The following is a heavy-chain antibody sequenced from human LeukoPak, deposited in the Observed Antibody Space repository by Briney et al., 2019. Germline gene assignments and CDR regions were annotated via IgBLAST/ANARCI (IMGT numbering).Heavy chain of an antibody. J-gene: IGHJ4*02. D-gene: IGHD4-23*01. V-gene: IGHV1-69-2*01. CDR3: ATRGTVDYGGNSVLDY. CDR2: VYPEDGET. Sequence: ATVKLSCKVSGYTFTDYYMHWVRQAPGKGLEWMGLVYPEDGETIYAEKFQGRATITADTSTDTAYMELSSLRSEDTAVYYCATRGTVDYGGNSVLDYWGQGTLVTVSS. CDR1: GYTFTDYY.